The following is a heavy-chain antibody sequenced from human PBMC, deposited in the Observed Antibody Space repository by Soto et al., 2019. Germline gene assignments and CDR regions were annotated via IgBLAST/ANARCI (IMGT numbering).Heavy chain of an antibody. Sequence: QVQLVQSGAEVKKPGSSVKVSCKASGGTFSSYAISWVRQAPGQGLEWMGGIIPIFGTANYAQKFQGRVTSTTNEXXNXAXXELTSLRSEDTAVYYCARPPRYDYDSSGQSAWFDPWGQGTLVTVSS. CDR2: IIPIFGTA. J-gene: IGHJ5*02. CDR1: GGTFSSYA. CDR3: ARPPRYDYDSSGQSAWFDP. V-gene: IGHV1-69*05. D-gene: IGHD3-22*01.